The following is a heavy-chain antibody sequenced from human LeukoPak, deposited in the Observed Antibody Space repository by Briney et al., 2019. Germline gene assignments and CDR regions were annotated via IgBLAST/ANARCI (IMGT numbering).Heavy chain of an antibody. Sequence: SQTLSLTCTVSGGSITTGGYYWSWIRQPPGKGLEWIGYTYYSGSTYYNPSLRSRLTISVDTSQNQFSLKLSSVTAADTAVYYCARWFGESSLDYWGQGTLVAVCS. J-gene: IGHJ4*02. CDR2: TYYSGST. D-gene: IGHD3-10*01. V-gene: IGHV4-31*03. CDR3: ARWFGESSLDY. CDR1: GGSITTGGYY.